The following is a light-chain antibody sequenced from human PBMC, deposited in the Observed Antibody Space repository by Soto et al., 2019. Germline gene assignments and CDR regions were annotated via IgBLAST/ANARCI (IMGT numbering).Light chain of an antibody. J-gene: IGKJ2*01. Sequence: EIVLTQSPGTLSLSPGERTTLSCRASQSVSSSYLAWYQQKPGQAPRLLIYAASSRAIDIPDRFSGSGSGTDFTLTISRLEPEDFAVHYCQQYGSAPYTFGQGTKLEIK. CDR1: QSVSSSY. CDR2: AAS. CDR3: QQYGSAPYT. V-gene: IGKV3-20*01.